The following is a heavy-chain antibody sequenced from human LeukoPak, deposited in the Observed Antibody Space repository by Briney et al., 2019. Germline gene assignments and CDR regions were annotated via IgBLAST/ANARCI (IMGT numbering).Heavy chain of an antibody. Sequence: SETLSLTCAVYGGSFSGYYWSWIRQPPGKGLEWIGEINHSGSTNYSPSLKSRVTISVDTSKNHFSLKLSSVTAADTAVYYCAGPGAGDLDYWGQGTLVTASS. J-gene: IGHJ4*02. CDR1: GGSFSGYY. D-gene: IGHD3-10*01. V-gene: IGHV4-34*01. CDR2: INHSGST. CDR3: AGPGAGDLDY.